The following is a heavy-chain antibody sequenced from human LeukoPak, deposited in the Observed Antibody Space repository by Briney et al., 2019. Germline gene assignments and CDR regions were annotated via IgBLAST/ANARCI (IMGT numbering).Heavy chain of an antibody. Sequence: ASVKVSCKASGYTFTSYDINWVRQATGQGPEWIGWINPNSGNTGYAQKFQGRVTITRDMSTSTVYMELSSLRSEDTAVYYCAKDGSHRRLQYYYYYMDVWGKGTTATVS. V-gene: IGHV1-8*03. CDR3: AKDGSHRRLQYYYYYMDV. J-gene: IGHJ6*03. D-gene: IGHD5-24*01. CDR1: GYTFTSYD. CDR2: INPNSGNT.